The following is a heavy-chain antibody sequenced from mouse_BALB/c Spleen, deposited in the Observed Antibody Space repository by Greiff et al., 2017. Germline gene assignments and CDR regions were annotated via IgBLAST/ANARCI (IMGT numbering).Heavy chain of an antibody. J-gene: IGHJ4*01. CDR1: GYSITSDYA. Sequence: EVKLMESGPGLVKPSQSLSLTCTVTGYSITSDYAWNWIRQFPGNKLEWMGYISYSGSTSYNPSLKSRISITRDTSKNQFFLQLNSVTTEDTATYYCARRDGSSYGDAMDYWGQGTSVTVSS. V-gene: IGHV3-2*02. CDR2: ISYSGST. D-gene: IGHD1-1*01. CDR3: ARRDGSSYGDAMDY.